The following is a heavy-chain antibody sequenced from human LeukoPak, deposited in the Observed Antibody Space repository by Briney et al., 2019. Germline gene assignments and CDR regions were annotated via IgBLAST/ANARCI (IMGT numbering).Heavy chain of an antibody. CDR3: AKGLGYCSSTSCPHFDY. J-gene: IGHJ4*02. D-gene: IGHD2-2*01. V-gene: IGHV4-34*01. Sequence: PSETLSLTCAVYGGSFSGYYWSWIRRPPGKGLEWIGEINHSGSTNYNPSLKSRAAISVDTSKNQFSLKLSSVTAADTAVYYCAKGLGYCSSTSCPHFDYWGQGTLVTVSS. CDR2: INHSGST. CDR1: GGSFSGYY.